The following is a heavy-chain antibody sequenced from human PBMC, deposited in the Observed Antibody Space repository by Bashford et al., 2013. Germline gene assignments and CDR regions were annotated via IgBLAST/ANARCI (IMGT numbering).Heavy chain of an antibody. CDR3: ARDAGSYRYPTDY. V-gene: IGHV3-21*01. D-gene: IGHD3-16*02. J-gene: IGHJ4*02. Sequence: GSLRLSCAASGFTFSSYSMNWVRQAPGKGLEWISSISSTSGYIYYADSVKGRFTISRDNAKNSLYLQMNTLRDEDTAVYYCARDAGSYRYPTDYWGQGTLVTVSS. CDR2: ISSTSGYI. CDR1: GFTFSSYS.